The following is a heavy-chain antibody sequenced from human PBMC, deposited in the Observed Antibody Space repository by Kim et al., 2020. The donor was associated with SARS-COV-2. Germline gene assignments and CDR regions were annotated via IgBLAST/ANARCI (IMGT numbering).Heavy chain of an antibody. J-gene: IGHJ1*01. D-gene: IGHD3-10*01. V-gene: IGHV1-3*01. CDR3: ARVGYYDSGTYDWWEYFQH. CDR2: INAGNGNT. CDR1: GYTFTNYA. Sequence: ASVKVSCKASGYTFTNYAMNWVRQAPEQRLEWMGWINAGNGNTKYSQKFQGRVTITRDTSASTAYMELSSLRSEDTAVYFCARVGYYDSGTYDWWEYFQHWGQGTLVTVSS.